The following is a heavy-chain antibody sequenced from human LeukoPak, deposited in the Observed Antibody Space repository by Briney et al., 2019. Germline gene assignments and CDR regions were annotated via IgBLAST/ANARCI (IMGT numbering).Heavy chain of an antibody. CDR2: IHPHSGAT. Sequence: ASVMVSSRASGYTFTDYYMHWVRQAPGQGLEWLGWIHPHSGATTWAPPFQGGVTMTRDMSISTAYMELSRLRSDDTAVYHCARVGSGSLVAFDIWGQGTLVTVSS. CDR1: GYTFTDYY. D-gene: IGHD3-10*01. CDR3: ARVGSGSLVAFDI. V-gene: IGHV1-2*02. J-gene: IGHJ3*02.